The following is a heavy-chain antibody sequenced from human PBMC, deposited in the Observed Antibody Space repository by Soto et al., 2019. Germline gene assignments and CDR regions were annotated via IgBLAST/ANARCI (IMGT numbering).Heavy chain of an antibody. CDR2: INPNSGGT. J-gene: IGHJ4*02. CDR3: ARDTGWYDSREVYVDY. Sequence: QVQLVQSGAEVKKPGASVKVSCKASGYTFTGYYMHWVRQAPGQGLEWMGWINPNSGGTNNAQKFQGWVTMTRDTSVSTGYMELSRLRSDDTAVYYCARDTGWYDSREVYVDYWGQGTLVTVSS. CDR1: GYTFTGYY. V-gene: IGHV1-2*04. D-gene: IGHD3-22*01.